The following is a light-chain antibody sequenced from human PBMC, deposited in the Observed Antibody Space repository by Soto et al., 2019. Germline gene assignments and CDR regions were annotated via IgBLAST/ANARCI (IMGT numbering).Light chain of an antibody. CDR1: SYNIGALYD. CDR3: QSYDNSLSGHVV. CDR2: DNN. Sequence: QSVLTQPPSVSGAPGQRVTISCTGSSYNIGALYDVNWYQQLPGTAPKLLIYDNNNRPSGVPDRFSGSKSGTSASLAITGLQAEDEADYYCQSYDNSLSGHVVFGGGTKLTVL. J-gene: IGLJ2*01. V-gene: IGLV1-40*01.